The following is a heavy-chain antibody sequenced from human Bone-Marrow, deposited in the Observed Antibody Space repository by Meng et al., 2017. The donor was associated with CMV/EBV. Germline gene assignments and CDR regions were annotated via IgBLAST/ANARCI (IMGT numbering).Heavy chain of an antibody. Sequence: GSLRLSCTVSGGSISSYYWSWIRQPPGKGLEWIGYIYYSGSTNYNPSLKSRVTISVSTSKNQFSLKLSSVTAADTAVYYCAGAPSVGAASVLDYWGQGTLVTVSS. CDR2: IYYSGST. V-gene: IGHV4-59*01. D-gene: IGHD6-13*01. CDR3: AGAPSVGAASVLDY. CDR1: GGSISSYY. J-gene: IGHJ4*02.